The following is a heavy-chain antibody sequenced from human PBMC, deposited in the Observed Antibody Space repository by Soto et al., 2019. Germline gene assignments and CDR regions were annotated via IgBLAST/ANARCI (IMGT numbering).Heavy chain of an antibody. CDR1: GDSISSGFYY. CDR2: TFPSGAT. V-gene: IGHV4-30-4*01. D-gene: IGHD2-2*01. J-gene: IGHJ4*02. Sequence: VQLQESGPGLVKASQTLSLTCTVSGDSISSGFYYWTWIRQTPGKGLEWIGYTFPSGATYFNSSIEGRVSISVETAKNQFFLKLTSVTAADTAVYYCARGGHVGSATSCCHNFWGQGTLVTVSS. CDR3: ARGGHVGSATSCCHNF.